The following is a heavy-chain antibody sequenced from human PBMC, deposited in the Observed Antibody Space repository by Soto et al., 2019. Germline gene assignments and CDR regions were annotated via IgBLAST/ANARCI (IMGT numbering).Heavy chain of an antibody. CDR3: ARAGGDPAQGGGYEAGVPRDYYYGMDL. D-gene: IGHD5-12*01. CDR1: GGSLSSSNW. CDR2: LFHTGRA. Sequence: KLSETLSLTCAVSGGSLSSSNWWSWVRQPPGKGLEWIGELFHTGRANYNPSLRSRVAISVDKSKNQFSLRLSSVTATDTAVYYCARAGGDPAQGGGYEAGVPRDYYYGMDLWGQGNMVTVSS. V-gene: IGHV4-4*02. J-gene: IGHJ6*02.